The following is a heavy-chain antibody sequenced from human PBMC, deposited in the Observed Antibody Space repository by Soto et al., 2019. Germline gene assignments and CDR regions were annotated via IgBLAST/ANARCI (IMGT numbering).Heavy chain of an antibody. CDR3: ARGQRFSDWFDP. CDR1: CGTIIGYY. J-gene: IGHJ5*02. D-gene: IGHD3-3*01. Sequence: SETLSLTCSFSCGTIIGYYWTWIRQPAGKGLEWIGRIYSSGNTKYNPSLQSRVTMSLDTSNNQFSLRLTSVTAADTAVYYCARGQRFSDWFDPWGQGTLVTVSS. CDR2: IYSSGNT. V-gene: IGHV4-4*07.